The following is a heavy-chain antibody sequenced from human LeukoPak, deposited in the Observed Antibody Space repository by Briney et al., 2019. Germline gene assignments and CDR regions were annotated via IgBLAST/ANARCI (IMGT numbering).Heavy chain of an antibody. V-gene: IGHV4-59*01. CDR3: AGGGDGYSYGPGRAFDI. CDR1: GGSISSYY. D-gene: IGHD5-18*01. Sequence: SETLSLTCTVSGGSISSYYWSWIRQPPGKGLEWIGYIYHSGSTNYNPSLKSRVTISVDTSKNQFSPKLSSVTAADTAVYYCAGGGDGYSYGPGRAFDIWGQGTMVTVSS. CDR2: IYHSGST. J-gene: IGHJ3*02.